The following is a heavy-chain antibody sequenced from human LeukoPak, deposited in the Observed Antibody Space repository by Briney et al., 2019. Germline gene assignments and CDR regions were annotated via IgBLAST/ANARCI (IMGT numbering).Heavy chain of an antibody. CDR1: EFIFSSYS. V-gene: IGHV3-21*01. J-gene: IGHJ4*02. CDR2: ISNGGTYM. D-gene: IGHD3-22*01. CDR3: ARVPYGSSGYYSDY. Sequence: GGSLRLSCAASEFIFSSYSMNWVRQAPGKGLEWVSSISNGGTYMYYADSVKGRFTISRDNAKNSLYLQMNSLRAEDTAVYYCARVPYGSSGYYSDYWGQGTLVTVSS.